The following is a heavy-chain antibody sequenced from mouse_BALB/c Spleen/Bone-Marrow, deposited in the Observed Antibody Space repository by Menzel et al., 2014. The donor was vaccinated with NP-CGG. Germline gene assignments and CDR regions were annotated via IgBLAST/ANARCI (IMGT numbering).Heavy chain of an antibody. V-gene: IGHV1-14*01. CDR2: INPYNDGS. CDR1: GYTFTSYV. D-gene: IGHD1-1*01. J-gene: IGHJ1*01. Sequence: EVQLQQSGPELVKPGASVKMSCKASGYTFTSYVLHWVKQKPGQGLEWIGYINPYNDGSKYNEKFKGKATLTSDKSSSTAYMELSSLTSEDSAVYYCARTTVVDISWYFDVWGAGTTVTVSS. CDR3: ARTTVVDISWYFDV.